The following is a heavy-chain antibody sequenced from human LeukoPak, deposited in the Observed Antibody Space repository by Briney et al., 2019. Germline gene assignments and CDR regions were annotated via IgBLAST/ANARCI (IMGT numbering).Heavy chain of an antibody. CDR3: AREHYYGSGSYPSGFDY. V-gene: IGHV3-30*04. D-gene: IGHD3-10*01. Sequence: GRSLRLSCAASGFTFSSYAMHWVRQAPGKGLEWVAVISYDGSNKYYADSVKGRFTISRDNSKNTPYLQMNSLRAEDTAVYYCAREHYYGSGSYPSGFDYWGQGTLVTVSS. CDR1: GFTFSSYA. CDR2: ISYDGSNK. J-gene: IGHJ4*02.